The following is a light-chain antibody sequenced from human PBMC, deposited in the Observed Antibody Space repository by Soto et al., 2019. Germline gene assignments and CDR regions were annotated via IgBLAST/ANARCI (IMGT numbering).Light chain of an antibody. CDR1: QNIKTY. V-gene: IGKV1-39*01. Sequence: DIQMTQSPSSLSASVGDSVTITCRASQNIKTYLNWYQQKPGKAPNLLIYAASSLHNGVPSRFSGSGSGTDFPVTISSLQPEDFATYYCQQSFSSPPWTFGQGTKVEIK. CDR3: QQSFSSPPWT. CDR2: AAS. J-gene: IGKJ1*01.